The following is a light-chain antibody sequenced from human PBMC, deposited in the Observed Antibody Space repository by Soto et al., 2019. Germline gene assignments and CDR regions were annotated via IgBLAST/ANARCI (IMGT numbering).Light chain of an antibody. CDR1: SGSVSTTYY. J-gene: IGLJ2*01. CDR2: STN. CDR3: MLYMGGGLVV. V-gene: IGLV8-61*01. Sequence: TVVTQEPSISVSPGGTVTLTCGLTSGSVSTTYYPSWYQQTPGQAPRTLIYSTNIRSSGVPDRFSGSILGNKAALTITGAQADDESDYHCMLYMGGGLVVFGGGTKVTVL.